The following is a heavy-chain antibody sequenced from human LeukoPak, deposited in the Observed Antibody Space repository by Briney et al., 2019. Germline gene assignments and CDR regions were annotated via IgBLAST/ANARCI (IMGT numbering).Heavy chain of an antibody. CDR3: ARDSRWFDP. CDR1: GGSFSGYY. Sequence: SETLSLTCAVYGGSFSGYYWSWIRQPAGKGLEWIGRIYTSGSTNYNPSLKSRVTISVDTSKNQFSLKLSSVTAADTAVYYCARDSRWFDPWGQGTLVTVSS. J-gene: IGHJ5*02. CDR2: IYTSGST. V-gene: IGHV4-4*07.